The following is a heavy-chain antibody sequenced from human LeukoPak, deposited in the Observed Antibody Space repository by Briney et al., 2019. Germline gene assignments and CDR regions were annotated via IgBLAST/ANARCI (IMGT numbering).Heavy chain of an antibody. D-gene: IGHD3-10*01. V-gene: IGHV3-23*01. CDR1: GFTFSSYA. CDR2: ISGSGGST. J-gene: IGHJ4*02. CDR3: AKEFGTMVRGVIDHFDY. Sequence: GGSLRLSCAASGFTFSSYAMSWVPQAPGKGLEWVSAISGSGGSTYYADSVKGRFTISRDNSKNTLYLQMNSLRAEDTAVYYCAKEFGTMVRGVIDHFDYWGQGTLVTVSS.